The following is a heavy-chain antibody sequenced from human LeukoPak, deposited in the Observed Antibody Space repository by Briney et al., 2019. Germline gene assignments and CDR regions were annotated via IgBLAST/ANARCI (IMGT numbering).Heavy chain of an antibody. CDR2: IYTGGRT. Sequence: GGSLRLSCAASGVTVSSNFMSWVRQAPRRGLEWGSVIYTGGRTFYADSVRGRFTISRDNSKNTVDLQMNSLRVEDTAVYYCSRDPNYWGQGTLVTVSS. CDR1: GVTVSSNF. V-gene: IGHV3-53*05. CDR3: SRDPNY. J-gene: IGHJ4*02.